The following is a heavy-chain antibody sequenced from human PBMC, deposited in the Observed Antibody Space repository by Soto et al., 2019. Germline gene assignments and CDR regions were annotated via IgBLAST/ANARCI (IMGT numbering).Heavy chain of an antibody. CDR1: GFTFSSYG. Sequence: GGSLRLSCAASGFTFSSYGMHWVRQAPGKGLEWVAVIWYDGSNKYYVDSVKGRFTISRDNSKNTLYLQMNSLRAEDTAVYYCARGWFGELSYGMDVWGQGTTVTVSS. J-gene: IGHJ6*02. CDR3: ARGWFGELSYGMDV. V-gene: IGHV3-33*01. D-gene: IGHD3-10*01. CDR2: IWYDGSNK.